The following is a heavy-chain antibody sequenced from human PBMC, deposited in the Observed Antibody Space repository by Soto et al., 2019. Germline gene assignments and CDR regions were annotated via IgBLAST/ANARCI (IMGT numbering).Heavy chain of an antibody. Sequence: GGSLRLSCAASGFTFSSYAMHWVRQAPGKGLEWVAVISYDGSNKYYADSVKGRFTISRDNSKNTLYLQMNSLRAEDTAVYYCARSPYYGYDSSGSTSYYGMDVWGQGTTVTVSS. V-gene: IGHV3-30-3*01. CDR3: ARSPYYGYDSSGSTSYYGMDV. D-gene: IGHD3-22*01. CDR1: GFTFSSYA. J-gene: IGHJ6*02. CDR2: ISYDGSNK.